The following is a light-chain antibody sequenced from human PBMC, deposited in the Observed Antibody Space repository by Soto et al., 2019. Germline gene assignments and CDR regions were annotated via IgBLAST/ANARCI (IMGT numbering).Light chain of an antibody. J-gene: IGLJ3*02. V-gene: IGLV2-8*01. Sequence: QSVLTQPPSASGSPGQSVTISCSGTSSDVGGFNYVSWYQQHPGRAPKVLIYEVNKRPSGVPDRFSGSKSGSTASLTVSGLQAEDEAEYYCAAWDDSLNGHWVFGGGTKLTVL. CDR2: EVN. CDR3: AAWDDSLNGHWV. CDR1: SSDVGGFNY.